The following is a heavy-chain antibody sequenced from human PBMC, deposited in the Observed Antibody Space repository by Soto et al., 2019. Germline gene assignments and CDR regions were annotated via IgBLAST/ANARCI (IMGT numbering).Heavy chain of an antibody. Sequence: QAQLMQSGAEVKEPGSSVKVSCKASGGTFSNYAFSWVRQTSGLGLEWLGGIIPIFGSANYAQKFQDRVTITADESTSTVYMAMRSPNFEDTVVYYCASPDLFFPTKGWSRSYFNYWGQGTLVTVSS. CDR2: IIPIFGSA. D-gene: IGHD2-15*01. V-gene: IGHV1-69*01. CDR3: ASPDLFFPTKGWSRSYFNY. J-gene: IGHJ4*02. CDR1: GGTFSNYA.